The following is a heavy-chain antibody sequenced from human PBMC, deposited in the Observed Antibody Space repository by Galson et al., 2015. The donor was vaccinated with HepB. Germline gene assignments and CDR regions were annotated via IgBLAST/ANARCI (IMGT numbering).Heavy chain of an antibody. D-gene: IGHD3-22*01. J-gene: IGHJ4*02. CDR1: GFTFSSYS. V-gene: IGHV3-21*01. Sequence: SLRLSCAASGFTFSSYSMNWVRQAPGKGLEWVSSISSSSSYIYYADSVKGRFTISRDNAKNSLYLQMNSLRAEDTAVYYCARDSLMYYYDSSGYSGTVGYWGQGTLVTVSS. CDR2: ISSSSSYI. CDR3: ARDSLMYYYDSSGYSGTVGY.